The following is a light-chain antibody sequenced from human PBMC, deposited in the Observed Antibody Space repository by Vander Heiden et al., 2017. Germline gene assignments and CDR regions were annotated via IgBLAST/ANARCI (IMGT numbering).Light chain of an antibody. CDR1: QGISSY. Sequence: AIRMTQSPSSFSASTGDRVTITCRASQGISSYLAWYQQKPGKAPKLLIYAASTLQSGVPSRFSGSGSRTDFTLTISCLQSEDFATYYCQQDDSYPWTFGQGTKVXIK. V-gene: IGKV1-8*01. CDR2: AAS. CDR3: QQDDSYPWT. J-gene: IGKJ1*01.